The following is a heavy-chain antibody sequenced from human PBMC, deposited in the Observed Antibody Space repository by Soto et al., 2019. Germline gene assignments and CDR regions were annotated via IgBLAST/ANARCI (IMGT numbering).Heavy chain of an antibody. J-gene: IGHJ5*02. D-gene: IGHD2-8*01. V-gene: IGHV4-30-2*01. CDR2: ISPSGRP. CDR1: GGSFSSGGYS. Sequence: SETLSLTCSVSGGSFSSGGYSWSWIRQAPGKGLEWIGFISPSGRPAYNPSLKSRVSISVDTSKNQISLELSSVTAADTAVYYCTRGVLAWGPGTLVPSPQ. CDR3: TRGVLA.